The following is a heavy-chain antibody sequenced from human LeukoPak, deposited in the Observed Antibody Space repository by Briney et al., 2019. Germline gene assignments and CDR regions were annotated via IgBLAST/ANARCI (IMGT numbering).Heavy chain of an antibody. CDR3: AKDGPRDSYGANFDY. Sequence: PGGSLRLSCAASGFTFDDYAMHWVRQAPGKGLEWVSGISWNSGSIGCADSVKGRFTISRDNAKNSLYLQMNSLRAEDTALYYCAKDGPRDSYGANFDYWGQGTLVTVSS. V-gene: IGHV3-9*01. J-gene: IGHJ4*02. CDR2: ISWNSGSI. CDR1: GFTFDDYA. D-gene: IGHD5-18*01.